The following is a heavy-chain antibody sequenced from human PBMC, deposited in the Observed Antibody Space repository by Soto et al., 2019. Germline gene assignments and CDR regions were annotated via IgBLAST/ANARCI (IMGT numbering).Heavy chain of an antibody. J-gene: IGHJ4*02. D-gene: IGHD1-26*01. CDR3: TRGLFSGSQYSGGWYYFDS. CDR2: IYYSGST. Sequence: SETLSLTCTVSGGSISSGSYYWGWIRQPPGKGLEWIASIYYSGSTYYNPSLKSRVTIFVDTSKNQFSLKLSSVTAADTALYYCTRGLFSGSQYSGGWYYFDSWGQGTMVTVSS. CDR1: GGSISSGSYY. V-gene: IGHV4-39*01.